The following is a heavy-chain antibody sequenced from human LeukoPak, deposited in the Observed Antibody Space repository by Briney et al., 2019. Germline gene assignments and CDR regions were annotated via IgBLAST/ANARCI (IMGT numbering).Heavy chain of an antibody. CDR2: INHSGST. D-gene: IGHD3-22*01. CDR1: GGSFSGYY. J-gene: IGHJ4*02. V-gene: IGHV4-34*01. CDR3: ARNYYDSSGYYQTDY. Sequence: SETLSLTCAVYGGSFSGYYWSWIRQPPGKGLEWIGEINHSGSTNYNPSLKSRVTISVDTSKNQFSLKLSSVTAADTAVYYCARNYYDSSGYYQTDYWGQGTLVTVSS.